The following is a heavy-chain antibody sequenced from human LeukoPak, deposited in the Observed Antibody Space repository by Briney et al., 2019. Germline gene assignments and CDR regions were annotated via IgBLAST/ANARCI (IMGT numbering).Heavy chain of an antibody. J-gene: IGHJ4*02. V-gene: IGHV3-74*01. D-gene: IGHD1-1*01. CDR1: GFTLSSNW. Sequence: GGSLRLSCAASGFTLSSNWMHCVRQAPGKGLVWVARTLSDGSTTTYADSVKGRFTISRDDAKNTLFLQMNSLRADDTGVYYCARTDHLDYWGQGTLVTVSS. CDR2: TLSDGSTT. CDR3: ARTDHLDY.